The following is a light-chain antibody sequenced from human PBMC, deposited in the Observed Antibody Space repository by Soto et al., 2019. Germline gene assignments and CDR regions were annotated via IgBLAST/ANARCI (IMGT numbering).Light chain of an antibody. V-gene: IGKV1-33*01. CDR3: QQYDNLPPFT. CDR1: PDISNY. J-gene: IGKJ4*01. CDR2: DAS. Sequence: DLQMTQSPSSLSASVGDRVTITCQASPDISNYLNWYQQKPGKAPKLLIYDASNLETGVPSRFSGSGSGTDFTFTISSVQPEDIATYYCQQYDNLPPFTFGGGTKVQIK.